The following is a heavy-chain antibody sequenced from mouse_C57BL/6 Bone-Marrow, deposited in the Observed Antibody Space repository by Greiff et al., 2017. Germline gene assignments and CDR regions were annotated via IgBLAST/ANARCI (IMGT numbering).Heavy chain of an antibody. Sequence: TGGGLVQPKGSLKLSCTASGFSFNTYALNWVRQAPGKGLDWVARIRSKSNNYAPYLAYSVKDRFTISSDDAHSILYLQMNALRAEDIATYYCARNTPWGNYQDYWGQGTTRTVSS. V-gene: IGHV10S4*01. CDR2: IRSKSNNYAP. CDR1: GFSFNTYA. D-gene: IGHD2-1*01. CDR3: ARNTPWGNYQDY. J-gene: IGHJ2*01.